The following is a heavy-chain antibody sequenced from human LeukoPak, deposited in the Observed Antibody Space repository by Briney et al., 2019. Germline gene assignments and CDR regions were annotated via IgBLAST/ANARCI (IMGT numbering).Heavy chain of an antibody. Sequence: ASVKVSCKASGGTFSSYAISWVRQAPGQGLEWMGVIIPIFGTANYAQKFQGRVTITADESTSTAYMELSSLRSEDTAVYYCARDGYNLDYYYYMDVWGKGTTVTVSS. CDR2: IIPIFGTA. V-gene: IGHV1-69*01. D-gene: IGHD5-24*01. CDR1: GGTFSSYA. J-gene: IGHJ6*03. CDR3: ARDGYNLDYYYYMDV.